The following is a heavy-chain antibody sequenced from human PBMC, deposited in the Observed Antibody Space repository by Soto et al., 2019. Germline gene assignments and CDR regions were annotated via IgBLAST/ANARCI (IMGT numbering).Heavy chain of an antibody. CDR2: IYSGGYT. V-gene: IGHV3-53*01. CDR1: GFTVSNNY. J-gene: IGHJ4*02. D-gene: IGHD3-16*01. CDR3: ATPGGGGGY. Sequence: EVQLVESGGGLIQPGGSLRLSCAVSGFTVSNNYMSWVRQAPGKGLEGVSVIYSGGYTAYGDSVKGRFTISRDNSKNTIYLKINTRGAAAPALYYSATPGGGGGYWGQGTLVTVSS.